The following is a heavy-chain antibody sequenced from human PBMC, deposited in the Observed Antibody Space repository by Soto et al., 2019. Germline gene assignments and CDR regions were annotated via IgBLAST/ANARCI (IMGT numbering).Heavy chain of an antibody. J-gene: IGHJ4*02. CDR1: GGSISRYY. V-gene: IGHV4-59*01. CDR2: IYYSWST. CDR3: ARDRDSGSSYFDY. Sequence: QVQLQESGPGLVKPSETLSLTCTVSGGSISRYYWSWIRQPPGKGLEWIGYIYYSWSTNYNPSLKSRVTISVDTSKNQFSLKLSSVTAADTAVYYCARDRDSGSSYFDYWGQGALVTVSS. D-gene: IGHD1-26*01.